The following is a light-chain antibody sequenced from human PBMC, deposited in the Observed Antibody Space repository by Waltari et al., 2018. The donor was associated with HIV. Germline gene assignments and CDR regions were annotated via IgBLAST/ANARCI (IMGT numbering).Light chain of an antibody. V-gene: IGLV1-44*01. CDR1: SSNIGSYS. CDR2: SNS. Sequence: QSVLTQSPSASGTPGQRVTISCSGSSSNIGSYSVNWYQQLPRTAPKLLIYSNSQRPSGVPDRFSGSKSGTSASLAISGLQSEDEADYYCTTWDHSLFGHVVFGGGTRLTVV. J-gene: IGLJ2*01. CDR3: TTWDHSLFGHVV.